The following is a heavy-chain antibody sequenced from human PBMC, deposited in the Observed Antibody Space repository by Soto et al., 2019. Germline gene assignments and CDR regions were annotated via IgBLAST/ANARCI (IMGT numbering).Heavy chain of an antibody. CDR1: GFTFSSYA. Sequence: EVQLLESGGGLVQPGGSLRLSCAASGFTFSSYAMSWVRQAPGKGLEWVSVISGSGGSTYYADSVKGRFTISRDNSKNPLYLQMNSLRAEDTAVYYCAKAKVVMHYNWFDPWGQGTLFTVSS. CDR3: AKAKVVMHYNWFDP. CDR2: ISGSGGST. D-gene: IGHD2-15*01. J-gene: IGHJ5*02. V-gene: IGHV3-23*01.